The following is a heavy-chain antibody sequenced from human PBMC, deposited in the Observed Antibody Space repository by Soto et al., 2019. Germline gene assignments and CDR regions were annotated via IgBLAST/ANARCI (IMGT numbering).Heavy chain of an antibody. D-gene: IGHD2-2*01. Sequence: PSETLSLTCSVSGGSISGSYCSWIRQSPGKGLEWLGYVYYTGITNYSPSLRSRVSISVDTSKNEFSLRLSSVTAADTAVYFCARSVAVPAAHIDYWGQGTQVTVSS. CDR2: VYYTGIT. CDR3: ARSVAVPAAHIDY. V-gene: IGHV4-59*01. J-gene: IGHJ4*02. CDR1: GGSISGSY.